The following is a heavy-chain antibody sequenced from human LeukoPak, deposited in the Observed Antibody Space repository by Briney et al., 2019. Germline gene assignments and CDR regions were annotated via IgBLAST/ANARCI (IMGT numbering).Heavy chain of an antibody. D-gene: IGHD3-10*01. V-gene: IGHV3-74*01. CDR1: GFTFSSYW. CDR2: INSDGSST. J-gene: IGHJ5*02. CDR3: AREGVIIDVRHWFDP. Sequence: PGGSLRLSCAASGFTFSSYWMHWVRQAPGKGLVWVPRINSDGSSTSYADSVKGRFTISRDNAKNTLYLQMNSLRAEDTAVYYCAREGVIIDVRHWFDPWGQGTLVTVSS.